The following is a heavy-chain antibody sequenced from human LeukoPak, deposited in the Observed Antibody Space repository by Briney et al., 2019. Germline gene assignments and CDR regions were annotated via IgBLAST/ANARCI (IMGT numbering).Heavy chain of an antibody. D-gene: IGHD6-13*01. J-gene: IGHJ4*02. CDR3: ARFSWDRAHFDY. Sequence: ASVKVSCKASGHTFTGYYIHWVRRAPGQGLEWMGWINPNSGGTNYAQKFQGRVTMTRDTSISTAYMELSRLTSDDTAVYYCARFSWDRAHFDYWGQGTLVTVSS. V-gene: IGHV1-2*02. CDR1: GHTFTGYY. CDR2: INPNSGGT.